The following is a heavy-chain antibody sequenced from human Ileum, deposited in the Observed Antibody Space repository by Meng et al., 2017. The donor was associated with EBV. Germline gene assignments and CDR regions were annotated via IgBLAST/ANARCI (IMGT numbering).Heavy chain of an antibody. D-gene: IGHD2-15*01. CDR3: RHSHCDGAGCSDC. CDR1: GGSFSDYY. V-gene: IGHV4-34*01. J-gene: IGHJ4*02. CDR2: INHGGGT. Sequence: QVQVHQWGAGLLTPSATLSLTCGVYGGSFSDYYWDWIRQPPGEGLEWIGRINHGGGTMYNPSLQSRVSISVDTSKNHFSVKLTSVTAADTAVYFCRHSHCDGAGCSDCWGQGTLVTVSS.